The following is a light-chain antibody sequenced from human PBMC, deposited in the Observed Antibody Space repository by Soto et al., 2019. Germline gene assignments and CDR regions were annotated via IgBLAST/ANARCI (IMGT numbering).Light chain of an antibody. V-gene: IGLV2-14*01. CDR3: SSYTSSNTLL. J-gene: IGLJ2*01. CDR2: DVS. Sequence: QSALTQPASVSGSPGQSITISCTGTSSDVGAYNFVSWYQQHPGKAPKLMIYDVSSRPSGVSNRFSGSKSGNTASLTISGLQAEDKADYYCSSYTSSNTLLFGGGTKLTVL. CDR1: SSDVGAYNF.